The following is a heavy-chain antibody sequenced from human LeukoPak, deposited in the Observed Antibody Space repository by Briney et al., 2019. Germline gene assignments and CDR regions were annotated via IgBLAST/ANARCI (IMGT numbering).Heavy chain of an antibody. Sequence: ASVKVSCKASGYTFTSYDINWVRQATGQGLEWMGWMNPNSGNTGYAQKFQGRVTITRNTSISTAYMELSSLRSEDTAVYYCARALPLRFLEWLNYYYYMDVWGKGTTVTVSS. CDR2: MNPNSGNT. J-gene: IGHJ6*03. V-gene: IGHV1-8*03. CDR3: ARALPLRFLEWLNYYYYMDV. CDR1: GYTFTSYD. D-gene: IGHD3-3*01.